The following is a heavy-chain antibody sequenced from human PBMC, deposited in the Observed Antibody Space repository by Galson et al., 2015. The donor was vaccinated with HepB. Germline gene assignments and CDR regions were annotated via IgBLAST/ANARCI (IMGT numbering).Heavy chain of an antibody. CDR2: IFYSGST. J-gene: IGHJ4*02. D-gene: IGHD5-24*01. CDR1: GDSISSGTWY. CDR3: ATHRGPAGPDH. V-gene: IGHV4-39*01. Sequence: SETLSLTCTVSGDSISSGTWYWGWIRQPPGKGLEWIGSIFYSGSTHYNPSLMGRVTISVDTSKNQFSLKLSSVTAADTAVYYCATHRGPAGPDHWGQGILGTVSS.